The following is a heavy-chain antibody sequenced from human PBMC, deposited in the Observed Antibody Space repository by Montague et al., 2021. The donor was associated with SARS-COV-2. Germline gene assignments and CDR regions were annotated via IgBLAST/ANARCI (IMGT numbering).Heavy chain of an antibody. J-gene: IGHJ5*02. Sequence: TLSLTCTVSGRPLYSGGYYWTWIRQHPGKGLEWIGYVYHTGRTYYNPSLKSRVTMSIDMSKNQFSLNLTSVTAADTALYYCARDGHSNYNYIDPWGPGILVTVSS. CDR1: GRPLYSGGYY. V-gene: IGHV4-31*03. D-gene: IGHD4-11*01. CDR2: VYHTGRT. CDR3: ARDGHSNYNYIDP.